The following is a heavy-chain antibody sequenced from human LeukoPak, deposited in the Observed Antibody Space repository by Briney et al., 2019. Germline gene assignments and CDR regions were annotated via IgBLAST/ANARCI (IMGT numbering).Heavy chain of an antibody. D-gene: IGHD6-19*01. CDR1: GFTFDDYA. CDR3: ARDRVAVAGDDAFDI. V-gene: IGHV3-9*01. CDR2: ISWNSGSI. Sequence: PGGSLRLSCAASGFTFDDYAMHWVRQAPGKGLEWVSGISWNSGSIGYADSVKGRCTISRDNAQNSLYLQMNSLRAEDTALYYCARDRVAVAGDDAFDIWGQGTMVTVSS. J-gene: IGHJ3*02.